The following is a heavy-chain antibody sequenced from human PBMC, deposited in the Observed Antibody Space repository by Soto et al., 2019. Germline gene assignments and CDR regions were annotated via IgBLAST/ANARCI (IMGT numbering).Heavy chain of an antibody. V-gene: IGHV1-8*01. J-gene: IGHJ4*02. Sequence: QVQLVQSGAEVKKPGASVKVSCKASGYTFTSYDINWVRQATGQGLEWMGWMNPNSGNTAYAQKFQGRGTMTSNPSISTAYLELSSLKSEDTAVYYCARERRDGYDNWGQGTLVTVSS. D-gene: IGHD5-12*01. CDR2: MNPNSGNT. CDR1: GYTFTSYD. CDR3: ARERRDGYDN.